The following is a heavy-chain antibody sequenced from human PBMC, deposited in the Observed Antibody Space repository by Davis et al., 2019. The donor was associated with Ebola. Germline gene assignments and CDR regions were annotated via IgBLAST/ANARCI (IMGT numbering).Heavy chain of an antibody. CDR1: GFTFDDYA. J-gene: IGHJ4*02. V-gene: IGHV3-9*01. Sequence: GGSLRLSCAASGFTFDDYAMHWVRQAPGKGLEWVSGISWNSGSIGYADSVKGRFTISRDNAKNSLYLQMNSLRAEDTALYYCAKDISTGTSSFDYWGQGTLATVSS. D-gene: IGHD1-7*01. CDR2: ISWNSGSI. CDR3: AKDISTGTSSFDY.